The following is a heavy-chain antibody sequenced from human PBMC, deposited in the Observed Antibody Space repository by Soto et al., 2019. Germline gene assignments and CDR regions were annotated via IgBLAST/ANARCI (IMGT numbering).Heavy chain of an antibody. CDR1: GGTFSSYT. J-gene: IGHJ3*02. Sequence: SVKVSCKASGGTFSSYTISWVRQAPGQGLEWMGRIIPILGIANYAQKFQGRVTITADKSTSTAYMELSSLRSEDTAVYYCARLFCSGGSCYLRGAFDIWGQGTMVTV. CDR3: ARLFCSGGSCYLRGAFDI. D-gene: IGHD2-15*01. V-gene: IGHV1-69*02. CDR2: IIPILGIA.